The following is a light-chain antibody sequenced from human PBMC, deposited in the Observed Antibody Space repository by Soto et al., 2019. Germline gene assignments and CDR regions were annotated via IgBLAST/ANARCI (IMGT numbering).Light chain of an antibody. CDR2: DAS. CDR1: QSISSH. J-gene: IGKJ1*01. CDR3: KQGNGWPLT. V-gene: IGKV3-11*01. Sequence: EIVLTQSPATLSLSPGERATLSCRASQSISSHLAWYQQKPGQAPRLLICDASNRATGIPARFSGSGSGTDFTLTIISLKPEDFAFYYCKQGNGWPLTFAKGTRVDIK.